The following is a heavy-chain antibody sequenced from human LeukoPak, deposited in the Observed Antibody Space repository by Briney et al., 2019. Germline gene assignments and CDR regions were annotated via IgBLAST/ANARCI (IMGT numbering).Heavy chain of an antibody. CDR1: GGTFSSYA. CDR3: ARDPDYDFWSGYFRAFDI. D-gene: IGHD3-3*01. J-gene: IGHJ3*02. Sequence: SSVKVSCKASGGTFSSYAISWVRQAPGQGVEGMGGIIPIFGTANYPQKFQGRVTITADESTSTAYMELSSLRSEDTAVYYCARDPDYDFWSGYFRAFDIWGQGTMVTVSS. V-gene: IGHV1-69*13. CDR2: IIPIFGTA.